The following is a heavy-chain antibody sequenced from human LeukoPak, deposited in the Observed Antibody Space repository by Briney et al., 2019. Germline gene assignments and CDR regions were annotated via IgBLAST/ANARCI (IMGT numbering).Heavy chain of an antibody. J-gene: IGHJ4*02. Sequence: PGGSLRLSCAASGFTFSSFAMTWVRQAPGKGLEWVSVISGTGDTTYYADSVKGRFTISRDNSKNTLYLHMSSLRAEDTAVYYCAREVGDFDYWGQGALVAVSS. D-gene: IGHD1-26*01. V-gene: IGHV3-23*01. CDR3: AREVGDFDY. CDR1: GFTFSSFA. CDR2: ISGTGDTT.